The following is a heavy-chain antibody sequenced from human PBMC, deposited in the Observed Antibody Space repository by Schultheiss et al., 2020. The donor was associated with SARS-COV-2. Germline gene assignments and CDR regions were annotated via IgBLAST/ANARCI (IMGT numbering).Heavy chain of an antibody. D-gene: IGHD3-16*01. V-gene: IGHV3-23*03. J-gene: IGHJ3*02. CDR1: GFTFTTYA. CDR3: AKDLEENRGLIDAFDI. CDR2: IYSGGST. Sequence: GGSLRLSCAASGFTFTTYAMSWVRQAPGKGLEWVSVIYSGGSTYYADSVKGRFTISRDNSKNTLYLQMNSLRAEDTAVYYCAKDLEENRGLIDAFDIWGQGTMVTVAS.